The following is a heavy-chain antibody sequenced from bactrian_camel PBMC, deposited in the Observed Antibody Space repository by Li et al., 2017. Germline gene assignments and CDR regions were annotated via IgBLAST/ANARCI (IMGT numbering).Heavy chain of an antibody. D-gene: IGHD2*01. Sequence: LVESGGGSAQSGGSLRLSCAFDAYTPANVRMAWFRQAPGKEREGVASLASDGSSIYANSLKGRFSISKDNARNWLDLQMDSLEPGDTARYYCAADRRRHGPPSLRPGDYSVWGQGTQVTVS. CDR1: AYTPANVR. J-gene: IGHJ4*01. V-gene: IGHV3S53*01. CDR3: AADRRRHGPPSLRPGDYSV. CDR2: LASDGSS.